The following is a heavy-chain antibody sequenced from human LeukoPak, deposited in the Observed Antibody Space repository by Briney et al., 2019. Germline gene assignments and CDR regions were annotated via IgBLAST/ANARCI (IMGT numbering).Heavy chain of an antibody. D-gene: IGHD6-13*01. J-gene: IGHJ4*02. V-gene: IGHV3-21*01. CDR1: GFTVSSNY. Sequence: GGSLRLSCAASGFTVSSNYMSWVRQAPGKGLEWVSSITSSSSYIYYADSVKGRFTISRDNAKNSLFLQMNSLTAEDTAVYYCARDPGTQQQLVQGGDYWGQGTLVTVSS. CDR2: ITSSSSYI. CDR3: ARDPGTQQQLVQGGDY.